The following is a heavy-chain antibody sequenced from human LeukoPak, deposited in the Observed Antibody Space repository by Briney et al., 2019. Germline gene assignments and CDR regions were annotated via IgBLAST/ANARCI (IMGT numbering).Heavy chain of an antibody. CDR1: GGSISSYY. CDR3: ARDRGSYGLDY. V-gene: IGHV4-4*07. CDR2: IYTSGST. J-gene: IGHJ4*02. D-gene: IGHD1-26*01. Sequence: SETLSLARTVSGGSISSYYWSWIRQPAGKGLEWIGRIYTSGSTNYNPSLKSRVTMLVDTSKNQFSLKLSSVTAADTAVYYCARDRGSYGLDYWGQGTLVTVSS.